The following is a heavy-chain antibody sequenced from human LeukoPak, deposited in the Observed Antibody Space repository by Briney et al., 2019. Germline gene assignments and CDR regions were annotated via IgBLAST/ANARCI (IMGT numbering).Heavy chain of an antibody. D-gene: IGHD3-3*01. Sequence: ASETLSLTCTVSGGSISSSSYYWSWIRQPPGKGLEWIGSIYYSGSTYYSPSLKSRVTISVDTSKNQFSLKLSSVTAADTAVYYCARPRFGSFWSGYYRGFDYWGQGALVTVSS. CDR1: GGSISSSSYY. V-gene: IGHV4-39*01. CDR3: ARPRFGSFWSGYYRGFDY. J-gene: IGHJ4*02. CDR2: IYYSGST.